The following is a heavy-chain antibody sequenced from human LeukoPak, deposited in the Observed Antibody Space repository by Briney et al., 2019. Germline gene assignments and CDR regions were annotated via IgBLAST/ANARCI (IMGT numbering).Heavy chain of an antibody. CDR1: GYTFTGNY. CDR2: INPNSGGT. CDR3: AREGQWLVHYYYYMDV. D-gene: IGHD6-19*01. V-gene: IGHV1-2*02. J-gene: IGHJ6*03. Sequence: ASVKVSCTASGYTFTGNYMHWVRQAPGQGLEWMGWINPNSGGTNYAQKFQDRVTMTRDTSISTAYMELSRLRSDDTAVYYCAREGQWLVHYYYYMDVWGKGTTVTVSS.